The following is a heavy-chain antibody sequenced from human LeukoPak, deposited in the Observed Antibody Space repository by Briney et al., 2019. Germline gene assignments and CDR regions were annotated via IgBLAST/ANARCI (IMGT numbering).Heavy chain of an antibody. Sequence: ASVKVSCQASGYTFTGYYMHGVRQAPGQGVEGVGGLNPNSGGTNYAQKFQGRVTMTSDTSISTAYMELSRLRSDDTAVYYCARGQRFAVAGTGVSNWFDPWGQGTLVTVSS. D-gene: IGHD6-19*01. V-gene: IGHV1-2*02. CDR3: ARGQRFAVAGTGVSNWFDP. CDR2: LNPNSGGT. J-gene: IGHJ5*02. CDR1: GYTFTGYY.